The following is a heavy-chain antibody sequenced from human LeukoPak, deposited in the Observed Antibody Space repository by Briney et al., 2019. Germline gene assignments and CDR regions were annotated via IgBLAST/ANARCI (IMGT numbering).Heavy chain of an antibody. CDR1: GSTVSGNY. CDR3: ARDPGYGSGTDYDMGY. V-gene: IGHV3-66*02. D-gene: IGHD3-10*01. CDR2: IYSGGNT. Sequence: GGSLRLSCVASGSTVSGNYMSWVRQAPGKGLEWVSVIYSGGNTYYADSVKGRFTISRDNSKNTLYLQMNSLRPEDTAVYHCARDPGYGSGTDYDMGYWGQGTLVTVSS. J-gene: IGHJ4*02.